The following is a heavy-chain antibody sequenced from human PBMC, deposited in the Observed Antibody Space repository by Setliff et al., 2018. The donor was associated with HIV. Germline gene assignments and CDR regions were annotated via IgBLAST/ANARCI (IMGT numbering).Heavy chain of an antibody. Sequence: SETLSLTCTVSGGSISSSSHYWGWIRQPPGKGLEWVGSIYYSGSTYYNPSLKSRVTISLDTSKNQLSLKLSSVTAADTTVYYCARHSGLGGYYSPFDHWGPGTLVTVSS. J-gene: IGHJ4*02. CDR1: GGSISSSSHY. D-gene: IGHD3-22*01. CDR2: IYYSGST. V-gene: IGHV4-39*01. CDR3: ARHSGLGGYYSPFDH.